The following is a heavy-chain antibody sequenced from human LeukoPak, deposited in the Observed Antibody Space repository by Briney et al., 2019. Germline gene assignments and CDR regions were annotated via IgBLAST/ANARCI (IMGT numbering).Heavy chain of an antibody. Sequence: PSETLSLTCTVSGGSISSSSYYWGWIRQPPGKGLEWIGSIYYSGSTYYNPSLKSRVTISVDTSKNQFSLKLSSVTAADTAVYYCARDALWFGELLPIAFDYWGQGTLVTVSS. D-gene: IGHD3-10*01. CDR3: ARDALWFGELLPIAFDY. CDR1: GGSISSSSYY. V-gene: IGHV4-39*07. CDR2: IYYSGST. J-gene: IGHJ4*02.